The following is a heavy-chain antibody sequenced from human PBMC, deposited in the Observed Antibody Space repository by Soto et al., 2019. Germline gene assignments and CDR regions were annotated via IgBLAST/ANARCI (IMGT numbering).Heavy chain of an antibody. V-gene: IGHV4-31*03. D-gene: IGHD2-2*01. Sequence: QVQLQESGPGLVKPSQTLSLTCTVSGGSISSGGYYWSWIRQHPGKGLEWIGYIYYSGSTYYNPSLKSRVTLSVDTSKNQFSLKLSSVTAADTAVYYCARVELNSSTSLWAFDYWGQGTLVTVSS. CDR3: ARVELNSSTSLWAFDY. J-gene: IGHJ4*02. CDR1: GGSISSGGYY. CDR2: IYYSGST.